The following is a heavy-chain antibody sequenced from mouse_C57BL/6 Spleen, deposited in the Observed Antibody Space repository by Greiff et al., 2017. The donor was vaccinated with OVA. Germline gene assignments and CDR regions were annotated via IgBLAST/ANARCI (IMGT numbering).Heavy chain of an antibody. V-gene: IGHV1-74*01. D-gene: IGHD2-4*01. CDR2: IHPSDSDT. Sequence: QVQLQQPGAELVKPGASVKVSCKASGYTFTSYWMHWVKQRPGQGLEWIGRIHPSDSDTNYNQKFKGKATLTVDKSSSTAYMQLSSLTSEDSAVYYCVIIYYDYDAGFAYWGQGTLVTVSA. CDR1: GYTFTSYW. CDR3: VIIYYDYDAGFAY. J-gene: IGHJ3*01.